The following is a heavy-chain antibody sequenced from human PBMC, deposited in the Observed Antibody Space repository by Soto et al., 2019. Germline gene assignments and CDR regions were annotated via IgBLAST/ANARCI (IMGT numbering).Heavy chain of an antibody. J-gene: IGHJ1*01. CDR1: GYTFTSYA. D-gene: IGHD2-8*01. CDR2: INAGNGNT. V-gene: IGHV1-3*01. CDR3: ARATEAIWDYAEYFQH. Sequence: ASVKVSCKASGYTFTSYAMHWVRQAPGQRLEWMGWINAGNGNTKYSQKFQGRVTITRDTSASTAYMELSSLRSEDTAVYYCARATEAIWDYAEYFQHWGQGTLVTVSS.